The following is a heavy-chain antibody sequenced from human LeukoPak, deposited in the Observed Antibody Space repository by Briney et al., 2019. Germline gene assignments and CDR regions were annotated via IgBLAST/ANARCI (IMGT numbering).Heavy chain of an antibody. CDR3: ARSTSPEFKFDP. CDR1: GGTFSSYA. D-gene: IGHD2-2*01. V-gene: IGHV1-69*05. CDR2: IIPIFGTA. J-gene: IGHJ5*02. Sequence: EASVKVSCKASGGTFSSYAISWVRQAPGRGLEWMGGIIPIFGTANYAQKFQGRVTITTDESTSTAYMELSSLRSEDTAVYYCARSTSPEFKFDPWGQGTLVTVSS.